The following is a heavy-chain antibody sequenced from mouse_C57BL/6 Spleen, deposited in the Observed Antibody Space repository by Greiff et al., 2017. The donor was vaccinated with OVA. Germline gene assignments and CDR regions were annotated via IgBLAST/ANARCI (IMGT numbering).Heavy chain of an antibody. J-gene: IGHJ1*03. CDR2: INPYNGGT. Sequence: EVHLVESGPVLVKPGASVKMSCKASGYTFTDYYMNWVKQSHGKSLEWIGVINPYNGGTSYNQKFKGKATLTVDKSSSTAYMELNSLTSEDSAVYYCARGVRHSSRGYFDVWGTGTTVTVSS. V-gene: IGHV1-19*01. CDR3: ARGVRHSSRGYFDV. CDR1: GYTFTDYY. D-gene: IGHD1-1*01.